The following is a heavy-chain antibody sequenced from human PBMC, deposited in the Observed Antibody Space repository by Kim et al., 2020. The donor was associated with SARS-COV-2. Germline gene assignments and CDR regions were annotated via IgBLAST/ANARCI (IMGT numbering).Heavy chain of an antibody. CDR2: TYYRSKWYN. CDR3: AREGVRYCSGGSCSYYYYGMDV. V-gene: IGHV6-1*01. Sequence: SQTLSLTCAISVDSVSSNSAAWNWIRQSPSRGLEWLGRTYYRSKWYNDYAVSVKSRITINPDTSKNQFSLQLNSVTPEDTAVYYCAREGVRYCSGGSCSYYYYGMDVWGQGTTVTVSS. J-gene: IGHJ6*02. CDR1: VDSVSSNSAA. D-gene: IGHD2-15*01.